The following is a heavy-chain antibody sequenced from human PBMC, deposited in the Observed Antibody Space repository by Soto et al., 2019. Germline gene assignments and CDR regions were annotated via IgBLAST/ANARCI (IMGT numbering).Heavy chain of an antibody. J-gene: IGHJ5*02. Sequence: QVQLVESGGGVVQPGRSLRLSCAASGFTFSSYGMHWVRQAPGKGLEWVAVIWDDGSNKYYADSVKSRFTIIRDNSKDPPNLQMNSLRAENTAVYYCAIDHPPLGNSNWFDPCGQGTLVTVST. CDR3: AIDHPPLGNSNWFDP. V-gene: IGHV3-33*01. CDR2: IWDDGSNK. D-gene: IGHD4-4*01. CDR1: GFTFSSYG.